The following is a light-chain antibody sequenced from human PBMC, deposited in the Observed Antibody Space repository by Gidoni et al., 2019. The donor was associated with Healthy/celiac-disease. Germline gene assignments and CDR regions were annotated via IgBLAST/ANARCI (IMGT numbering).Light chain of an antibody. CDR1: QSVSSSY. V-gene: IGKV3-20*01. J-gene: IGKJ3*01. CDR2: GAS. CDR3: QQYGSAST. Sequence: ELVLTQSPGTLSLSPGERATLACRASQSVSSSYLAWYQQKPGQAPRLLIYGASSRATGIPDRFSGSGSGTDFTLTISRLEPEEVAVYYCQQYGSASTFGPGTKVDIK.